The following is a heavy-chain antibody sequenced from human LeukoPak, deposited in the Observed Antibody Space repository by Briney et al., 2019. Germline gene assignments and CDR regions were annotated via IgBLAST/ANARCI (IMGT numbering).Heavy chain of an antibody. CDR1: GYTFTSYY. Sequence: ASVKVSCKASGYTFTSYYMHWVRQAPGQGLEWMGIINPSGGSTSYAQKFQGRVTMTRNTSINTAYMELSSLRSEDTAVYYCARPMIVVNDAFDVWGQGTMVTVSS. V-gene: IGHV1-46*01. CDR2: INPSGGST. J-gene: IGHJ3*01. D-gene: IGHD3-22*01. CDR3: ARPMIVVNDAFDV.